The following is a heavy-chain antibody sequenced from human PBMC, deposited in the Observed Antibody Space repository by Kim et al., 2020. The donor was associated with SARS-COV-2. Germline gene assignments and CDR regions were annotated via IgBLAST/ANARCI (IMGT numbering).Heavy chain of an antibody. V-gene: IGHV3-23*01. J-gene: IGHJ1*01. D-gene: IGHD6-13*01. Sequence: MKGQFTISRDNSKNTLYLQMNSLRAEDTAVYYCAGGGSSSSWYGYFQHWGQGTLVTVSS. CDR3: AGGGSSSSWYGYFQH.